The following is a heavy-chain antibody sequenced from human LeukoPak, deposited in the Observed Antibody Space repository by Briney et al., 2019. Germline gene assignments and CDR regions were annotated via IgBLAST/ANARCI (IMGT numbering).Heavy chain of an antibody. CDR3: ARLRMVRGVTTFGGYYYYYMDV. Sequence: SETLSLTCAVYGGSFSGYYWSWIRQPPEKGLEWIGEINHSGSTNYNPSLKSRVTISVDTSKNQFSLKLSSVTAADTAVYYCARLRMVRGVTTFGGYYYYYMDVWGKGTTVTVSS. CDR2: INHSGST. D-gene: IGHD3-10*01. V-gene: IGHV4-34*01. J-gene: IGHJ6*03. CDR1: GGSFSGYY.